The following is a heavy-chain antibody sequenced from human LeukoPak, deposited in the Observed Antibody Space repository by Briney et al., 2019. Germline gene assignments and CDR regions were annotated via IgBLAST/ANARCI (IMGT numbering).Heavy chain of an antibody. Sequence: SETLSLTCTVSGGSISSYYWSWIRQPPGKGLEWIGYIYYSGSTNYNPSLKSRVTISVDTSKNQFFLKLSSVTAADTAEYYCARGIFGVADFDYWGQGTLVTVSS. V-gene: IGHV4-59*01. CDR2: IYYSGST. D-gene: IGHD3-3*01. J-gene: IGHJ4*02. CDR3: ARGIFGVADFDY. CDR1: GGSISSYY.